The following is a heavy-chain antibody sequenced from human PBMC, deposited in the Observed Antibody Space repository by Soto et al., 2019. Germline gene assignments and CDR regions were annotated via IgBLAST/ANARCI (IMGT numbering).Heavy chain of an antibody. CDR2: ISYDGSNK. D-gene: IGHD3-22*01. Sequence: ESGGGVVQPGRSLRLSCAASGFTFSSYAMHWVRQAPGKGLEWVAVISYDGSNKYYADSVKGRFTISRDNSKNTLYLQMNSLRAEDTAVYYCARGEVVVVPYFDYWGQGTLVTVSS. V-gene: IGHV3-30-3*01. CDR3: ARGEVVVVPYFDY. J-gene: IGHJ4*02. CDR1: GFTFSSYA.